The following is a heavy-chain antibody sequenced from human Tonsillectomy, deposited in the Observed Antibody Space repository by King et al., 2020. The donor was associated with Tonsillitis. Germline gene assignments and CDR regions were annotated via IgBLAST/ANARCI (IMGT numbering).Heavy chain of an antibody. J-gene: IGHJ3*02. D-gene: IGHD3-16*02. Sequence: QLQLVQSGVEVKKPGASVKVSCKASGYSFSSYGISWVRQAPGQGLEWMGWISTYNGATNYAQNLQDRVTMTTDTSTSIAYMELRSLRSDDTAVYYCARVGDYVWGSYRYKAPRAFDIWGQGTMVTVSS. CDR1: GYSFSSYG. CDR2: ISTYNGAT. CDR3: ARVGDYVWGSYRYKAPRAFDI. V-gene: IGHV1-18*01.